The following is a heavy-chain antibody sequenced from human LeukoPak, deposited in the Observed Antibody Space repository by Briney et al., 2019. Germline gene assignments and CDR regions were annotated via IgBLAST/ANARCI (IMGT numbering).Heavy chain of an antibody. CDR1: GFTFRNFV. V-gene: IGHV3-23*01. Sequence: GGSLRLSCAASGFTFRNFVMNWVRRAPGKGLEWVSAIGGSGISTYYADSVKGRFTISRDNSKNTVYLQMNSLRAEDTALYYCVKDYSSGWYGFDYWGQGTLVTVSS. CDR2: IGGSGIST. CDR3: VKDYSSGWYGFDY. J-gene: IGHJ4*02. D-gene: IGHD6-19*01.